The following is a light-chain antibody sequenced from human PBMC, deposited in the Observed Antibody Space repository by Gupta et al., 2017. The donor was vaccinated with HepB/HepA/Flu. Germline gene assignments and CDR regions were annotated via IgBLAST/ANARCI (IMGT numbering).Light chain of an antibody. CDR1: QSVSSN. Sequence: EIVMTQSPATLSVSPGERATLSCRASQSVSSNLAWYQQKPGQAPRLLNYGASTRATGIPARFSGSGSGTEFTLTISSLQSEDFAVYYCQQDNNWPTFGQGTKVEIK. CDR2: GAS. J-gene: IGKJ1*01. V-gene: IGKV3-15*01. CDR3: QQDNNWPT.